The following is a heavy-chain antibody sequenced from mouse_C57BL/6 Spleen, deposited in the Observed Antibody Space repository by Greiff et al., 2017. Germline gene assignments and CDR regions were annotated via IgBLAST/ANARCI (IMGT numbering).Heavy chain of an antibody. CDR2: ISSGGSYT. J-gene: IGHJ2*01. CDR1: GFTFSSYG. CDR3: ARLGGYGHYFDY. D-gene: IGHD2-2*01. Sequence: EVMLVESGGDLVKPGGSLKLSCAASGFTFSSYGMSWVRQTPDKRLEWVATISSGGSYTYYPDSVKGRFTISRDNAKNTLYLQMSSLKSEDTAMYYCARLGGYGHYFDYWGQGTTRTVSS. V-gene: IGHV5-6*02.